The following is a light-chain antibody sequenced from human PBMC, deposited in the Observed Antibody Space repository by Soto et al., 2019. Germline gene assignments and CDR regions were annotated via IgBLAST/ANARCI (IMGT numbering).Light chain of an antibody. CDR1: QSISSN. CDR2: GTS. V-gene: IGKV3-15*01. J-gene: IGKJ5*01. Sequence: EIVMTQSPATLSVSPGERVTLSCRASQSISSNLAWYQQKPGQAPSLLMYGTSTMPTGIRARFSGSGSGTEFTLSSGSVEFEDFAVYYWQQYNTWSSISVGQRTGLEI. CDR3: QQYNTWSSIS.